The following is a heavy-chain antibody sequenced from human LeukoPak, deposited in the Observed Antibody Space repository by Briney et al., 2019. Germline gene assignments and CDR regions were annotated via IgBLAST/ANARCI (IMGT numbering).Heavy chain of an antibody. CDR2: TNPNSGGT. CDR3: ARSTSGSYHAAFDI. CDR1: GYTFTDYY. D-gene: IGHD1-26*01. V-gene: IGHV1-2*02. Sequence: ASVKVSCKASGYTFTDYYMHWVRQAPGQGLEWMGWTNPNSGGTNYAQKFQGRVTMTRDTSISTAYMELSRLRSDDTAVYYCARSTSGSYHAAFDIWGQGTMVTVSS. J-gene: IGHJ3*02.